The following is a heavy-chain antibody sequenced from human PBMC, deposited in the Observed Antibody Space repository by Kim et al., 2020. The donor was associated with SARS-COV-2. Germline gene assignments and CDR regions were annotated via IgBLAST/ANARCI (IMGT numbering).Heavy chain of an antibody. D-gene: IGHD3-16*01. J-gene: IGHJ4*02. Sequence: GGSLRLSCAASGFTFSDHYMDWVRQAPGKGLEWVGRTRNKANSYTTEYAASVKGRFTISRDDSKNSLYLQMNSLKTEDTAVYYCARETYDYVWGQQSYYFDYWGQGTLVTVSS. CDR1: GFTFSDHY. V-gene: IGHV3-72*01. CDR3: ARETYDYVWGQQSYYFDY. CDR2: TRNKANSYTT.